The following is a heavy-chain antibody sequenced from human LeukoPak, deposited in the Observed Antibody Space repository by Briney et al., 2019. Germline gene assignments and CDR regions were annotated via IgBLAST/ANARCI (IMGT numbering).Heavy chain of an antibody. J-gene: IGHJ5*02. CDR1: GYTFTGYY. CDR2: INPNSSGT. D-gene: IGHD3-10*01. CDR3: ARRMVRGAGFDP. V-gene: IGHV1-2*02. Sequence: GASVTVSCKASGYTFTGYYMHWMRQAPGQGLERMGWINPNSSGTNYAQKFQGRVTMTRDTSITTAYMDLSRLRADDTAVYYGARRMVRGAGFDPWGQGTLVTVSS.